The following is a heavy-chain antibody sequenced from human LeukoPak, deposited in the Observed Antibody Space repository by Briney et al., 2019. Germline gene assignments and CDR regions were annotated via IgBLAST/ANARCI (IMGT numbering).Heavy chain of an antibody. J-gene: IGHJ4*02. CDR2: IIPIFGTA. V-gene: IGHV1-69*06. D-gene: IGHD6-19*01. Sequence: ASVKVSCKASGGTFSSYAISWVRQAPGQGLEWMGGIIPIFGTANYAQKFQGRVTMTEDTSTDTAYMELSSLRSEDTAVYYCATVSDSSGWYVVGYFDYWGQGTLVTVSS. CDR3: ATVSDSSGWYVVGYFDY. CDR1: GGTFSSYA.